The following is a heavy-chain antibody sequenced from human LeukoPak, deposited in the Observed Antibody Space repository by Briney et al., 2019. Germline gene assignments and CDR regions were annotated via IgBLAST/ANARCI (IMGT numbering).Heavy chain of an antibody. CDR1: GFPFSNYA. V-gene: IGHV3-23*01. J-gene: IGHJ4*02. CDR3: ANHLSRDLLWSGEGYYFGY. Sequence: GGSLRLSCVASGFPFSNYAMSWVRQAPGKGLECVSVISGDGGTTYYPDFVKGRFTISRDNSKNTFYLQMNSLRAEDTAVYYCANHLSRDLLWSGEGYYFGYWGQGTLVTVSS. CDR2: ISGDGGTT. D-gene: IGHD3-10*01.